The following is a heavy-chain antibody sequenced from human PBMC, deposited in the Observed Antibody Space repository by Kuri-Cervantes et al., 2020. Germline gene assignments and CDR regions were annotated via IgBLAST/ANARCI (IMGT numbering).Heavy chain of an antibody. J-gene: IGHJ4*02. D-gene: IGHD6-6*01. V-gene: IGHV3-30-3*01. Sequence: LSLTCAASGFTFSSYAMHWVRQAPGKGLEWVAVISYGGSNKYYADSVKGRFTISRDNSKNTLYLQMNSLRAEDTAVYYCARDAQSIAAPYFDYWGQGTLVTVSS. CDR3: ARDAQSIAAPYFDY. CDR1: GFTFSSYA. CDR2: ISYGGSNK.